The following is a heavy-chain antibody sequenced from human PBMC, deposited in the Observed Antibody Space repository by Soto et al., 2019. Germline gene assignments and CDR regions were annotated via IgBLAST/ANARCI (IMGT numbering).Heavy chain of an antibody. V-gene: IGHV5-51*01. Sequence: GESLKISCKGPGHLFNNHWIGWVRQTPGKGLEWMGLIFTRDSETKTSPSFQGHVSFSVDDSINTVYLQWTSLKTTDTGIYFCARGYFDSGHGYDLWGQGTLVTVSS. D-gene: IGHD3-10*01. CDR3: ARGYFDSGHGYDL. CDR1: GHLFNNHW. CDR2: IFTRDSET. J-gene: IGHJ5*02.